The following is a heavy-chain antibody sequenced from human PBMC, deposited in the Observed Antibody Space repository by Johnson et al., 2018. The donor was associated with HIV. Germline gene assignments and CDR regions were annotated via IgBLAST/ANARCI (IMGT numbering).Heavy chain of an antibody. CDR2: ISSDGSNI. Sequence: VQLIESGGGVVQPGRSLRLSCTTSGFIFSSYGMHWVRQSPDKGLEWVAFISSDGSNIYYADSVRGRFTISRDNSNNTLYLQMSSLRAEDTAVYYCARGGIIAARPSAFDIWGQGTMVTVSS. CDR3: ARGGIIAARPSAFDI. CDR1: GFIFSSYG. J-gene: IGHJ3*02. V-gene: IGHV3-30*03. D-gene: IGHD6-6*01.